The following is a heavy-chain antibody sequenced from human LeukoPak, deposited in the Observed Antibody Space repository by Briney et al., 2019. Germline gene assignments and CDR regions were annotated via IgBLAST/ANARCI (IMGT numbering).Heavy chain of an antibody. CDR3: ARTLGYCSGGSCSIPY. J-gene: IGHJ4*02. CDR2: INSDGSST. CDR1: GFTFSSYW. Sequence: PGGSLRLSCAASGFTFSSYWMHWVRQAPGKGLVWVSRINSDGSSTNYADSVKGRFTISRDNAKNTLYLQMNSLRAEDTAVYYCARTLGYCSGGSCSIPYWGQGTLVTVSS. D-gene: IGHD2-15*01. V-gene: IGHV3-74*01.